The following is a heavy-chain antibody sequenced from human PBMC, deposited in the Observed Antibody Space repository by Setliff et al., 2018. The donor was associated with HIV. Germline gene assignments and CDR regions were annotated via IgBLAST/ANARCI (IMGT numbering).Heavy chain of an antibody. D-gene: IGHD6-13*01. CDR3: ARDCRVGWVFTYGMDV. CDR1: GGSFSDYY. V-gene: IGHV4-59*01. J-gene: IGHJ6*02. Sequence: PSETLSLTCTVSGGSFSDYYRSWIRQPPGKGLEWIGYIYTSGSTNYNPSLKSRVTMSLDTSKNQFSQNTLFLQMNSLRPEDTAVYYCARDCRVGWVFTYGMDVWGQGTTVTVSS. CDR2: IYTSGST.